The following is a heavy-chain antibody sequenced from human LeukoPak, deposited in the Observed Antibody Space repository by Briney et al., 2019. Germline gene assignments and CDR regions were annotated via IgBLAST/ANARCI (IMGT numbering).Heavy chain of an antibody. D-gene: IGHD3-22*01. V-gene: IGHV4-59*12. J-gene: IGHJ4*02. CDR2: IYYSGST. CDR3: ARGKAYDSSGYLAFDY. Sequence: SETLSLTCTVSGGSISSYYWSWIRQPPGKGLEWIGYIYYSGSTNYNPSLKSRVTISVDTSKNQFSLKLSSVTAADTAVYYCARGKAYDSSGYLAFDYWGQGTLVTVSS. CDR1: GGSISSYY.